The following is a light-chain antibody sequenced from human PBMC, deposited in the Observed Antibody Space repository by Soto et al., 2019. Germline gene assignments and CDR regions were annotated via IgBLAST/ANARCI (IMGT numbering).Light chain of an antibody. V-gene: IGKV3-11*01. CDR1: QSLSNY. J-gene: IGKJ2*01. CDR3: QQRANWPRT. Sequence: EIVLTQSPATLSLSPGERATLSCRASQSLSNYLAWYQQKPGQAPRLLIYDASNRATGIPARFSGSGSGTDFTLTISSLEPEDFAVYYCQQRANWPRTFGQGTKPDIK. CDR2: DAS.